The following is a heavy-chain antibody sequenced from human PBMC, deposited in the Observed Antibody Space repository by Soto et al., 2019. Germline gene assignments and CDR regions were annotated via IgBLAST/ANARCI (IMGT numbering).Heavy chain of an antibody. D-gene: IGHD5-18*01. Sequence: ASVKVSCKASGGTFSSYAISWVRQAPGQGLEWMGGIIPIFGTANYAQKFQGRVTITADESTSTAYMELSSLRSEDTAVYYCARGRMIQFEGYGMDVWGQGTTVTVSS. CDR1: GGTFSSYA. CDR3: ARGRMIQFEGYGMDV. J-gene: IGHJ6*02. V-gene: IGHV1-69*13. CDR2: IIPIFGTA.